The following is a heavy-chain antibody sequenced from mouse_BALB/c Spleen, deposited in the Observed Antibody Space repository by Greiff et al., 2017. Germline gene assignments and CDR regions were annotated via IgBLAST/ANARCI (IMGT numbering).Heavy chain of an antibody. CDR2: ISSGSSTI. J-gene: IGHJ1*01. CDR1: GFTFSSFG. CDR3: ARRTEYFDV. Sequence: EVKLVESGGGLVQPGGSRTLSCAASGFTFSSFGMHWVRQAPEKGLEWVAYISSGSSTIYYADTVKGRFTISRDNPKNTLFLQMTSLRSEDTAMYYCARRTEYFDVWGAGTTVTVSA. V-gene: IGHV5-17*02.